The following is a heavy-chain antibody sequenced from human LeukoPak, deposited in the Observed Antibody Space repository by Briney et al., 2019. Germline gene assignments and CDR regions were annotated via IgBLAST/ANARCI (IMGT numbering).Heavy chain of an antibody. J-gene: IGHJ5*02. Sequence: SQTLSLTCTVSGDSISSGVYYWSWIRQYPGRGLEWIGYIFYSGNAYYNPSLKSRATMSVDTSKNQFSLRLRSVTAADTAIYYCAREISGSYLRKWFDPWGQGSLVTVSS. CDR3: AREISGSYLRKWFDP. V-gene: IGHV4-31*03. CDR2: IFYSGNA. CDR1: GDSISSGVYY. D-gene: IGHD3-10*01.